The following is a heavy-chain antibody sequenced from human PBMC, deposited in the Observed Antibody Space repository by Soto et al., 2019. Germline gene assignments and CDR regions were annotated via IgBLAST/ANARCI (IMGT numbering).Heavy chain of an antibody. CDR1: GYTFTGYY. Sequence: ASVKVCCKASGYTFTGYYMHWVRQAPGQGLEWMGWINPNSGGTNYAQKFQGRVTMTRDTSISTAYMELSRLRSDDTAVYYCARAFIVVVPAASPDAFDIWGQGTMVTVSS. CDR3: ARAFIVVVPAASPDAFDI. V-gene: IGHV1-2*02. D-gene: IGHD2-2*01. CDR2: INPNSGGT. J-gene: IGHJ3*02.